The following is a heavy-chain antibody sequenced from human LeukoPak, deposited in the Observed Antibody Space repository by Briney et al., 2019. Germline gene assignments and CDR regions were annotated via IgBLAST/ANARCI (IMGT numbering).Heavy chain of an antibody. CDR1: GFTFSSYS. D-gene: IGHD3-16*02. Sequence: GGSLRLSRAASGFTFSSYSMNWVRQAPGKGLEGVSSISSSSSYIYYADSVKGRFTIPRDNAKNSLYLQMNSLRAEDTAVYYCARDYYDYVWGSYRYGPYYFDYWGQGPLVTV. V-gene: IGHV3-21*01. CDR2: ISSSSSYI. CDR3: ARDYYDYVWGSYRYGPYYFDY. J-gene: IGHJ4*02.